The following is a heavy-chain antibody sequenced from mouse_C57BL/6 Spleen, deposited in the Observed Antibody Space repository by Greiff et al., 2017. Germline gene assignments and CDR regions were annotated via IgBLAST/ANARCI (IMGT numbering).Heavy chain of an antibody. CDR1: GYTFTSYA. V-gene: IGHV1-85*01. Sequence: QVQLQQSGPELVKPGASVKLSCKASGYTFTSYAINWVKQRPGQGLEWIGWIYPRDGSTKYNEKFKGKATLTVDTSSSTAYMELHSLTSEDSAVYFCATKKGGTTVVAHGDFDYWGQGTTLTVSS. CDR2: IYPRDGST. J-gene: IGHJ2*01. D-gene: IGHD1-1*01. CDR3: ATKKGGTTVVAHGDFDY.